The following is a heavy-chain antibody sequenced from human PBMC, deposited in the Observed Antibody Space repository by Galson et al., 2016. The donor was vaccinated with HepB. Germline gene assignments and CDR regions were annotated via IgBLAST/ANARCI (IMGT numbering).Heavy chain of an antibody. CDR3: ARDGGVQLWSRDGFDY. CDR2: ISSSSSYI. J-gene: IGHJ4*02. CDR1: GFTFSTYS. V-gene: IGHV3-21*01. Sequence: SLRLSCAASGFTFSTYSMNWVRQVPGKGLEWVSSISSSSSYIYYGDSLKGRFTISRDNAKNSLYLQMNSLRAEDTAVYYCARDGGVQLWSRDGFDYWGQGTLVTVSS. D-gene: IGHD5-18*01.